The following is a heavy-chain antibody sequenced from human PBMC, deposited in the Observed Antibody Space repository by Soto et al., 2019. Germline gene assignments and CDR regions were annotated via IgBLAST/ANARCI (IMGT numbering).Heavy chain of an antibody. J-gene: IGHJ6*02. V-gene: IGHV1-69*01. Sequence: QVQLVQSGAEVKMPGSSVRVSCKASGGSFSNYAISWVRQAPGQGLEWMGGIIPMFGIGNYAEKFLGRVTITAAESTSTSHMELSSLRSEDTAMYFCARAYRENYFYAMDVWGQGTTVTVSS. D-gene: IGHD1-26*01. CDR2: IIPMFGIG. CDR3: ARAYRENYFYAMDV. CDR1: GGSFSNYA.